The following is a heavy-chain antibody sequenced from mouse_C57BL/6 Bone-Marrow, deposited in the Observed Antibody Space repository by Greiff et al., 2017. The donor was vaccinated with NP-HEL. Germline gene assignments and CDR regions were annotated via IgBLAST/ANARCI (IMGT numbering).Heavy chain of an antibody. V-gene: IGHV5-4*01. D-gene: IGHD6-1*01. CDR1: GFTFSSYA. J-gene: IGHJ1*03. CDR3: AREGSYYWYFDV. CDR2: ISDGGSYT. Sequence: EVMLVESGGGLVKPGGSLKLSCAASGFTFSSYAMSWVRQTPEKRLEWVATISDGGSYTYYPDNVKGRFTISRDNAKNNLYLQMSHLKSEDTAMYYCAREGSYYWYFDVWGTGTTVTVSS.